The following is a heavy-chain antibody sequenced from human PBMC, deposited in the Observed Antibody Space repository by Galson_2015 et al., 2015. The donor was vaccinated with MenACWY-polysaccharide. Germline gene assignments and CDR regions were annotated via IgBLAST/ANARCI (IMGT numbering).Heavy chain of an antibody. CDR3: ARDTAGADY. J-gene: IGHJ4*02. CDR1: GFSFSDSN. V-gene: IGHV3-21*05. CDR2: ISSSASYI. D-gene: IGHD3-10*01. Sequence: SLRLSCAASGFSFSDSNMNWVRQAPGKGLEWVSIISSSASYIYYADSVKGRFTISRDNAKNSLYLQMNSLGTVYTAIDHCARDTAGADYWGQGARVTASS.